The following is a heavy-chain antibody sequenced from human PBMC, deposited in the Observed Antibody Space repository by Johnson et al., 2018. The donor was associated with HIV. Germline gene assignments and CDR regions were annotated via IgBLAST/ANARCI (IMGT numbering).Heavy chain of an antibody. CDR1: GFTFSNYW. V-gene: IGHV3-74*01. J-gene: IGHJ3*02. CDR3: AREGPSERAGFDI. Sequence: VQLVESGGGLVQPGGSLRLSCGASGFTFSNYWVQWVRQAPGKGLVWVSRINGDGSRTSYADSVKGRFTIARDNAKNTLYLQMNSLRADDTAVYYCAREGPSERAGFDIWGQGTMVTVSS. CDR2: INGDGSRT.